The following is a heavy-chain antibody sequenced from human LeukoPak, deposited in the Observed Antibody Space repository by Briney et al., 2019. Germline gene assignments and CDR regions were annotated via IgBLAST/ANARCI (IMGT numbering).Heavy chain of an antibody. Sequence: GASVKVSCKASGGTFSSYAISWVRQAPGQGLEWMGGIIPIFGTANYAQKFQGRVTITTDESTSTAYMELSSLRSEDTAVYYCAREGPSGYDVNWFDPWGQGTLVTVSS. V-gene: IGHV1-69*05. CDR1: GGTFSSYA. CDR2: IIPIFGTA. CDR3: AREGPSGYDVNWFDP. J-gene: IGHJ5*02. D-gene: IGHD5-12*01.